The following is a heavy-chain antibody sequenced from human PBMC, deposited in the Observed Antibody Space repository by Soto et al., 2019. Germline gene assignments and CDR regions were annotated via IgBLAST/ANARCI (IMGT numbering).Heavy chain of an antibody. Sequence: GGSLRLSCAASGFTFATYTMNWVRQAPGKGLEWVSGIYGSGDSTFYADSVKGRFTISRDNSKNTLYLQMNSLRAEDTAVYYCAKAISPYYYDTSVFDNWGQGTLVTVSS. J-gene: IGHJ4*02. V-gene: IGHV3-23*01. CDR3: AKAISPYYYDTSVFDN. CDR1: GFTFATYT. CDR2: IYGSGDST. D-gene: IGHD3-22*01.